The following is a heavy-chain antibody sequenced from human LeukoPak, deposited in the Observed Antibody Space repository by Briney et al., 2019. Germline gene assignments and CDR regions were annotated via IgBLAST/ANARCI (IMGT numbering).Heavy chain of an antibody. V-gene: IGHV3-23*01. CDR3: ARGRAVSGTYFDY. CDR1: GFTYSSYA. CDR2: ISGSGGST. J-gene: IGHJ4*02. Sequence: PGGSLRLSCAASGFTYSSYAMSWLRQAPGKGLEGVSAISGSGGSTYYADPVKDRFTISRDNAKNTLYLQMNSRRAEDTAVYYCARGRAVSGTYFDYWGQGTLVSVSS. D-gene: IGHD6-19*01.